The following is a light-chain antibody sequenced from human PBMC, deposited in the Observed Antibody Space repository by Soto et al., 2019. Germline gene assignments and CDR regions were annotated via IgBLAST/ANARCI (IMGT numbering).Light chain of an antibody. CDR3: QQYENLPT. V-gene: IGKV1-33*01. J-gene: IGKJ5*01. CDR2: HAS. Sequence: DIQMTQSPSSLSASIGDRVTITCQASQNITNNLSWYQQKPGKAPNLLIYHASKLAKGVTSRFSGSGSGTDFSSIITSLQREDLATYYCQQYENLPTFGQGTRLEIK. CDR1: QNITNN.